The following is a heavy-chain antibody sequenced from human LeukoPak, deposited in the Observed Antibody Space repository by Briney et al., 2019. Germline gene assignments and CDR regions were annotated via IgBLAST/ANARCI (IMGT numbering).Heavy chain of an antibody. CDR2: IKSKTDGGTT. CDR3: TTVSSGTGDFDY. D-gene: IGHD3-10*01. Sequence: KAGGSLRLSCAASGFTFSSYAMSWVRQAPGKGLEWVGRIKSKTDGGTTDYAAPVKGRFTISRDDSKNTLYLQMNSLKTEDTAVYYCTTVSSGTGDFDYWGQGTLVTVSS. J-gene: IGHJ4*02. V-gene: IGHV3-15*01. CDR1: GFTFSSYA.